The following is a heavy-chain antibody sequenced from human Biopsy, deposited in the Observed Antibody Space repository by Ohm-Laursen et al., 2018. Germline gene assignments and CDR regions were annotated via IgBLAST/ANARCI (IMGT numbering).Heavy chain of an antibody. J-gene: IGHJ6*02. CDR2: IYYTGST. Sequence: TLSLTCTVSRDSISNYYWTWIRQSPGKGLEWIGYIYYTGSTNYNPSVKSRVTISVDTSKNQFSLKLNSVTAADTAVYFCARGVLVTKYITAWYGLATYPKPSGFEYRGMDVWGQGTTVTVSS. CDR3: ARGVLVTKYITAWYGLATYPKPSGFEYRGMDV. V-gene: IGHV4-59*01. D-gene: IGHD5-18*01. CDR1: RDSISNYY.